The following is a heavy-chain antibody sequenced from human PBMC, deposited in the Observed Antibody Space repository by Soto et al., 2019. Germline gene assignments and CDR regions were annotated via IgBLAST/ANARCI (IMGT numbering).Heavy chain of an antibody. CDR1: GGSISTTRSY. CDR3: ARFGMGFDWPRNAFDI. V-gene: IGHV4-39*01. Sequence: QLQLQESGPGLVKPSETLSLTCNVSGGSISTTRSYWAWIRQPPGKGLEWIGRMYYSGNTYSNPSLTPRVPISGDTSKNQFSLKRTSVTAVDTAVYYCARFGMGFDWPRNAFDIWGQGTMVTVSS. D-gene: IGHD3-9*01. J-gene: IGHJ3*02. CDR2: MYYSGNT.